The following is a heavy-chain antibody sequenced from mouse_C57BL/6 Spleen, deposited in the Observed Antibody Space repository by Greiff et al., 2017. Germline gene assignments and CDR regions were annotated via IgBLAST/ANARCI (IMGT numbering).Heavy chain of an antibody. D-gene: IGHD3-2*02. J-gene: IGHJ3*01. CDR2: IDPSDSYT. Sequence: QVQLQQPGAELVMPGASVKLSCKASGYTFTSYWMHWVKQRPGQGLEWIGEIDPSDSYTNYNQKFKGKSTLTVDKSSSTAYMQLSSLTSEDSAVYYCARGELRRAWFAYWGQGTLVTVSA. V-gene: IGHV1-69*01. CDR1: GYTFTSYW. CDR3: ARGELRRAWFAY.